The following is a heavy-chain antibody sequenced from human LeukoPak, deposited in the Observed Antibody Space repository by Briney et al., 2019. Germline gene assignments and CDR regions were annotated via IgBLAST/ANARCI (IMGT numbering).Heavy chain of an antibody. D-gene: IGHD2-2*01. CDR3: AKLGLDCSSTSCFPEDY. J-gene: IGHJ4*02. CDR1: GFTFSSYA. V-gene: IGHV3-23*01. CDR2: ISGSGGST. Sequence: GGSLRLSCAASGFTFSSYAMSWVRQAPGKGLEWVPAISGSGGSTYYADSVKGRFTISRDNSKNTLYLQMNSLRAEDTAVYYCAKLGLDCSSTSCFPEDYWGQGTLVTVSS.